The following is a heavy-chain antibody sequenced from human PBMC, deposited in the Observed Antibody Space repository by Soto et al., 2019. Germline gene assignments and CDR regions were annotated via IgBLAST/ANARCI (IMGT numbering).Heavy chain of an antibody. CDR1: GYTFTNND. Sequence: GASVNVSCKASGYTFTNNDVSWVRQATGEGLEWMGWMNPGSGDTGYAQKFQGRVTMTRDISIAKAHMELNSLTSEDTAIYYCARMESYCSLNWFERWGQGTMVTVSS. CDR2: MNPGSGDT. D-gene: IGHD3-10*01. V-gene: IGHV1-8*02. CDR3: ARMESYCSLNWFER. J-gene: IGHJ5*02.